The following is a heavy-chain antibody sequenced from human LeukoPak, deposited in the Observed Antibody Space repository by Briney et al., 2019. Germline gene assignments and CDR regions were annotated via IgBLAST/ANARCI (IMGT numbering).Heavy chain of an antibody. CDR2: IIPIFGTA. CDR1: GGTLSSYA. D-gene: IGHD2-15*01. CDR3: ARERYCSGGSCYPRAFDY. J-gene: IGHJ4*02. Sequence: GASVKVSCKASGGTLSSYAISWVRQAPGQGLEWMGGIIPIFGTANYAQKFQGRVTITADESTSTAYMELSSLRSEDTAVYYCARERYCSGGSCYPRAFDYWGQGTLVTVSS. V-gene: IGHV1-69*13.